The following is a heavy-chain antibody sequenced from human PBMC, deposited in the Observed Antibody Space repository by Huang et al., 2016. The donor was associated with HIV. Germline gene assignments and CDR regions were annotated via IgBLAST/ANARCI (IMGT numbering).Heavy chain of an antibody. CDR2: ISWNRCSR. Sequence: EVQLVESGGGLVQPGRSLRLSCAASGFIFDDYAMHWVRQAPGKGLEWVAGISWNRCSRGYADSVKGRFTSSRDNAKNSLYLQMNSLRAEDTALYYCAKDVGSGYDLGYYYGMDVWGQGTTVTVSS. CDR3: AKDVGSGYDLGYYYGMDV. J-gene: IGHJ6*02. CDR1: GFIFDDYA. D-gene: IGHD5-12*01. V-gene: IGHV3-9*01.